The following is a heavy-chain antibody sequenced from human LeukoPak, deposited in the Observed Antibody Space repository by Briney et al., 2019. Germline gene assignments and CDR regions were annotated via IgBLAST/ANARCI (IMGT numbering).Heavy chain of an antibody. J-gene: IGHJ4*02. D-gene: IGHD3-22*01. Sequence: WASVKVSCKASGYTFTSYGISWVRQAPGQGLEWMGWISAYNGNTNYAQKLQGRVTITTDTSTSTAYMELRSLRSDDTAVYYCARDYSDSSGYHYGGPDFDYWGQGTLVTVSS. CDR1: GYTFTSYG. CDR3: ARDYSDSSGYHYGGPDFDY. V-gene: IGHV1-18*01. CDR2: ISAYNGNT.